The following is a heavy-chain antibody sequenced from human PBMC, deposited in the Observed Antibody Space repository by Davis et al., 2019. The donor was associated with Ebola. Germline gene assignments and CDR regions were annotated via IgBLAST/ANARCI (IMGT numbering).Heavy chain of an antibody. CDR2: IIPILGIA. V-gene: IGHV1-69*04. CDR1: GGTFSSYA. D-gene: IGHD3-16*02. CDR3: ASEGGSKGELSLLVYFDY. J-gene: IGHJ4*02. Sequence: AASVKVSCKASGGTFSSYAISWVRQAPGQGLEWMGRIIPILGIANYAQKFQGRATITADKSTSTAYMELSSLRSEDTAVYYCASEGGSKGELSLLVYFDYWGQGTLVTVSS.